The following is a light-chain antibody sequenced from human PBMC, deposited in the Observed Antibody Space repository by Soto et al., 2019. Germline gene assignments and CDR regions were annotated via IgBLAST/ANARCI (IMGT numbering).Light chain of an antibody. Sequence: SYELTQPSSVSVSPGQTARITCSGDVLAKKYARWFQQKPGQAPVLVIYKDSERPSGIPERFSGSSSGTTVTLTISGAQVEDEADYYCYSAALEVFGTGTKVTVL. V-gene: IGLV3-27*01. J-gene: IGLJ1*01. CDR1: VLAKKY. CDR2: KDS. CDR3: YSAALEV.